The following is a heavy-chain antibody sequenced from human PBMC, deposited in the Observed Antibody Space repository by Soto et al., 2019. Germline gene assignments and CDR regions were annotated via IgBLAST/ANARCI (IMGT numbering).Heavy chain of an antibody. J-gene: IGHJ4*02. CDR2: TYSRSTWSN. CDR1: GDSVSSNSGA. Sequence: QVQLQQSGAGLVKPSQTLSLTCAISGDSVSSNSGAWTWIRQSPSRGLEWLGRTYSRSTWSNDYALSVKSRITITPDTSINPFSLHLNSVTPEDTAVYYCARQIATTGTSGTYDSWGQGTLVTVSS. CDR3: ARQIATTGTSGTYDS. V-gene: IGHV6-1*01. D-gene: IGHD6-13*01.